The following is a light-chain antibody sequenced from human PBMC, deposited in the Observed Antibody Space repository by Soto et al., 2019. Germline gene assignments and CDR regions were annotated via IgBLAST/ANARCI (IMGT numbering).Light chain of an antibody. V-gene: IGKV4-1*01. CDR1: QSVLHSSNNKDY. CDR3: QQYYSTPFT. Sequence: DIVTTQSPDSLAVSLGERATIYCKSSQSVLHSSNNKDYLAWYQQKPGQSPKLLIYWASTRESGVPDRFSGSGSATEFTLTISSLQAEDVAVYYCQQYYSTPFTFGPGTKVDIK. CDR2: WAS. J-gene: IGKJ3*01.